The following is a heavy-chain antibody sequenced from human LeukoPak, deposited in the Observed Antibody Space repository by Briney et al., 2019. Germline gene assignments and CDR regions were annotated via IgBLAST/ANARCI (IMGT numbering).Heavy chain of an antibody. J-gene: IGHJ4*02. CDR2: ISGSGDST. Sequence: GGSLRLPCAASGFTFSNFALSWVRQAPGKGLEWVSSISGSGDSTYSADSVKGRFTISRDNSKNTLYLRMNSLRAEDTAVYYCAKGYYYDSSGYYPLDYWGQGTLVTVSS. CDR1: GFTFSNFA. V-gene: IGHV3-23*01. D-gene: IGHD3-22*01. CDR3: AKGYYYDSSGYYPLDY.